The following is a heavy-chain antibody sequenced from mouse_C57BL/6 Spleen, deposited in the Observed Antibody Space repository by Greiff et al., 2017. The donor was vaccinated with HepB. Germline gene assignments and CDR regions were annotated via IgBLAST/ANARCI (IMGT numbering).Heavy chain of an antibody. V-gene: IGHV1-82*01. J-gene: IGHJ1*03. CDR2: IYPGDGDT. Sequence: QVQLQQSGPELVKPGASVKISCKASGYAFSSSWMNWVKQRPGKGLEWIGRIYPGDGDTNYNGKFKGKATLTADKSSSTAYMQLSSLTSEDSAVYFCARDRLRNWYLYVWGTGTTVTVSS. CDR1: GYAFSSSW. D-gene: IGHD1-1*01. CDR3: ARDRLRNWYLYV.